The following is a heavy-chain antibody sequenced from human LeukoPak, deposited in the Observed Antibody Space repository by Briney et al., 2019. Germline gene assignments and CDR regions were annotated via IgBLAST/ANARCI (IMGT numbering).Heavy chain of an antibody. CDR1: GFSFSTYA. CDR2: ISSNGGYI. CDR3: ARGRKSGTYKYYFDY. J-gene: IGHJ4*02. V-gene: IGHV3-64*01. D-gene: IGHD1-26*01. Sequence: GGSLRLSCAGSGFSFSTYALHWVRQAPGKGLEYVSGISSNGGYIYYSNSVKGRFTISRDNSKNTVYLQMGSPRAEDMAVYYCARGRKSGTYKYYFDYWGQGTLVTVSS.